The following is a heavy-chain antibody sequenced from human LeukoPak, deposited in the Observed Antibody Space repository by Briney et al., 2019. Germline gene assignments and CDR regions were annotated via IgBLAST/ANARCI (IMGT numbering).Heavy chain of an antibody. CDR1: GCTFNEYY. Sequence: AASVKVSCKASGCTFNEYYVYWVRQPPRQGLEWMGWINTNSGGTNYAQKFQGRVTMTRNASISTVYMELSSLRSDDTAVYYCARGAAKDYWGQGTLVTVSS. V-gene: IGHV1-2*02. CDR3: ARGAAKDY. J-gene: IGHJ4*02. CDR2: INTNSGGT. D-gene: IGHD5-18*01.